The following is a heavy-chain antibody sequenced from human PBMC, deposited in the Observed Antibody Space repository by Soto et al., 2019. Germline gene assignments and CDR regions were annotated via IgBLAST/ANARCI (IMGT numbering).Heavy chain of an antibody. CDR1: GGSISSGPYS. CDR3: ARGLRWNDY. Sequence: SETLSLTCTFSGGSISSGPYSLGWIRQPPGEGLEWIGTFYYSESTYYNPSLESRVTISVDTSKNQFSLKLSSVTAADTAVYYCARGLRWNDYWGQGTLVTVSS. CDR2: FYYSEST. V-gene: IGHV4-39*07. D-gene: IGHD4-17*01. J-gene: IGHJ4*02.